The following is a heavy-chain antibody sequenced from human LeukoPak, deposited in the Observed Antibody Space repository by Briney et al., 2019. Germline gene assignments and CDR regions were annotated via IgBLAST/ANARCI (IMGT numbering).Heavy chain of an antibody. J-gene: IGHJ6*03. CDR2: IRSKVYGRTT. CDR1: GFTFGDYA. Sequence: PGGSLRLSCTASGFTFGDYAMSWVRQAPGTRLEWLGFIRSKVYGRTTEYAASVKGRFTISRDDSKSIAYLQMNSLKTEDTAVYYCSRVASLGYYYYMDVWGKGTTVTVSS. D-gene: IGHD2-15*01. V-gene: IGHV3-49*04. CDR3: SRVASLGYYYYMDV.